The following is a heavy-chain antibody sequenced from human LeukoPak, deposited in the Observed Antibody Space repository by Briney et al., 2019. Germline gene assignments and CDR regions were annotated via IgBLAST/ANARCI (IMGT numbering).Heavy chain of an antibody. J-gene: IGHJ4*02. CDR2: IYPGDSDT. D-gene: IGHD6-19*01. Sequence: GESLKISCKGFRYSFTSYWIAWVRQMPGKGLEWMGIIYPGDSDTRYSPSFQGQVTISVDKSISTAYLQWSSLKASDTAMYYCARQDGSAWYYFDYWGQGTLVTVSS. CDR1: RYSFTSYW. CDR3: ARQDGSAWYYFDY. V-gene: IGHV5-51*01.